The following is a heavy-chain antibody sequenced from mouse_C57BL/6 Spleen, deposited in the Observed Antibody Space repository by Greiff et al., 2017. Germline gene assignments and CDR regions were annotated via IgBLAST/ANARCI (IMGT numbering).Heavy chain of an antibody. D-gene: IGHD1-1*01. CDR3: ARCYYGSSYYFDY. CDR1: GYAFSSYW. CDR2: IYPGDGDT. V-gene: IGHV1-80*01. Sequence: QVQLQQSGAELVKPGASVKISCKASGYAFSSYWMNWVKQRPGKGLEWIGQIYPGDGDTNYNGKFKGKATLTADKFSSTAYMQLSSLTSEDSAVYVCARCYYGSSYYFDYWGQGTTLTVSS. J-gene: IGHJ2*01.